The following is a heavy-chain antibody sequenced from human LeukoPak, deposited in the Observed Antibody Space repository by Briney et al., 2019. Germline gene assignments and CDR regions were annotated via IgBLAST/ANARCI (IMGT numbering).Heavy chain of an antibody. V-gene: IGHV1-69*13. J-gene: IGHJ6*03. CDR1: GGTFSSYA. CDR3: ARGDKRITMVRGVSYYYFHYMDV. Sequence: GASVKVSCKASGGTFSSYAISWVRQAPGQGLEWMGGIIPIFGTANYAQKFQGRVTITADESTNTAFMELSSLRSEDTAVYYCARGDKRITMVRGVSYYYFHYMDVWGKGTTVTVSS. CDR2: IIPIFGTA. D-gene: IGHD3-10*01.